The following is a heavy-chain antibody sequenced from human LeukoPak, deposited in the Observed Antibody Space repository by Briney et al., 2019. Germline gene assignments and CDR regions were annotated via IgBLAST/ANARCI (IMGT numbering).Heavy chain of an antibody. CDR2: IYPGDSDT. Sequence: PGESLKISCKGSGYSFTSYWIGWVRQMPGKGLEWMGIIYPGDSDTRYSPSFQGQVTISADKSISTAYLQWSSLKASDTAMYYCARQRAGYGSGSYQSARKKYYYYYGMDVWGQGTTVTVSS. CDR3: ARQRAGYGSGSYQSARKKYYYYYGMDV. D-gene: IGHD3-10*01. V-gene: IGHV5-51*01. CDR1: GYSFTSYW. J-gene: IGHJ6*02.